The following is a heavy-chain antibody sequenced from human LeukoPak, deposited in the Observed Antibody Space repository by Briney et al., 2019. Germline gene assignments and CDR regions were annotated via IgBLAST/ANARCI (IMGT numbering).Heavy chain of an antibody. Sequence: PGGSLRLSCAASGFILSTHGMHRVRQAPGKGLEWVAGMWYDGSREDYADSVKGRFTISRDMSKNTLNPQMNSLRVEDTAMFYCARDLSFGSLDFRGQGTLVTVSS. D-gene: IGHD1-26*01. CDR1: GFILSTHG. J-gene: IGHJ4*02. CDR3: ARDLSFGSLDF. CDR2: MWYDGSRE. V-gene: IGHV3-33*01.